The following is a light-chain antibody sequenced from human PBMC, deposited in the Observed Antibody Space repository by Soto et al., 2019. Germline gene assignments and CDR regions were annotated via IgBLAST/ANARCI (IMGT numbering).Light chain of an antibody. J-gene: IGLJ1*01. Sequence: QSALTQPRSVSGSPGQSVPISCTGTSGDVGGYTSVSWYQHHPGKAPKLIIYDVTKRPSGVPDRFSGSKSGNTAYLTISGLQPEDEADYYCCSYAGSYTYVFGSGTKLTVL. CDR2: DVT. CDR3: CSYAGSYTYV. CDR1: SGDVGGYTS. V-gene: IGLV2-11*01.